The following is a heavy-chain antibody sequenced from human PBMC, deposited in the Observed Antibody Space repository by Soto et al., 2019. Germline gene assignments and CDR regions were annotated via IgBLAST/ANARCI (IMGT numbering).Heavy chain of an antibody. V-gene: IGHV1-69*13. CDR1: GGTFSSYA. CDR2: IIPIFGTA. J-gene: IGHJ6*02. D-gene: IGHD3-3*01. CDR3: ARGRVTIFGVVTYYYYGMDV. Sequence: RASVKVSCKASGGTFSSYAISWVRQAPGQGLEWMGGIIPIFGTANYAQKFQGRVTITADESTSTAYMELSSLRSEDTAVYYCARGRVTIFGVVTYYYYGMDVWGQGTTVTVSS.